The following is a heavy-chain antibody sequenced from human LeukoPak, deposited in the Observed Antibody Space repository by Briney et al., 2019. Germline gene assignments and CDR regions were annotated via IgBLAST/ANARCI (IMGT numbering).Heavy chain of an antibody. CDR2: IYYSGST. D-gene: IGHD3-22*01. J-gene: IGHJ3*02. CDR3: ASYYDDAFGI. V-gene: IGHV4-59*11. Sequence: SETLSLTCTVSGGSISSHYWSWIRQPPGKGLEWIGYIYYSGSTNYNPSLKSRVTISVDTSKNQFSLKLSSVTAADTAVYYCASYYDDAFGIWGQGTMVTVSS. CDR1: GGSISSHY.